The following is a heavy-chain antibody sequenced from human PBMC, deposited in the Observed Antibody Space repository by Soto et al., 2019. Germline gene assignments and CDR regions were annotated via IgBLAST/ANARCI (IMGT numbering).Heavy chain of an antibody. Sequence: GGSLRLSCAASGFTFSSYSMNWVRQAPGKGLEWVSSISSSSSYIYCADSVKGRFTISRDNAKNSLYLQMNSLRAEDTAVYYCARDQALIAAAGIGYWGQGTLVTVSS. V-gene: IGHV3-21*01. D-gene: IGHD6-13*01. CDR2: ISSSSSYI. CDR1: GFTFSSYS. CDR3: ARDQALIAAAGIGY. J-gene: IGHJ4*02.